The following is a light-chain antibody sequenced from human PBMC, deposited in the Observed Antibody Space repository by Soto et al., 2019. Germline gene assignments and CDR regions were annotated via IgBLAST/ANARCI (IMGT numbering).Light chain of an antibody. Sequence: DIVLTQSPLYLPVTPGEPASISCRSSQSLLHSNGYNYLDWYLRRPGQSPHLLIYQTSNRSSGVPDRFSGSGSGRDFTLRISRVESEDVGVYYCMQALETAPWTFGQGTKVDIK. J-gene: IGKJ1*01. CDR3: MQALETAPWT. CDR1: QSLLHSNGYNY. V-gene: IGKV2-28*01. CDR2: QTS.